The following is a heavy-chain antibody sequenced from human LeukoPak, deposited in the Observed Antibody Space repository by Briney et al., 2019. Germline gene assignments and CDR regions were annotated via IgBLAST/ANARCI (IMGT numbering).Heavy chain of an antibody. Sequence: PGGSLRLSCAASGFTFSSYGMHWVRQAPGKGLEWVAVISYDGSNKYYADSVKGRFTTSRDNSENTLYLQMNSLRAEDTAVYYCAKVGGGAFDIWGQGTMVTVSS. D-gene: IGHD1-26*01. J-gene: IGHJ3*02. CDR1: GFTFSSYG. V-gene: IGHV3-30*18. CDR3: AKVGGGAFDI. CDR2: ISYDGSNK.